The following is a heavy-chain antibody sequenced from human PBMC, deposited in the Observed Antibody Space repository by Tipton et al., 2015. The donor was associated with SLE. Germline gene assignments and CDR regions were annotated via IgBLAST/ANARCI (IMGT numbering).Heavy chain of an antibody. Sequence: TLSLTCTVSGGSVSSGSYYWSWIRQPPGKGLEWIGYIYYSGSTYYNPSLKSRVTISVDTSKNQFSLKLSSVTAADTAVYYCARGGYYYYYMDVWGKGTTVTVSS. CDR1: GGSVSSGSYY. V-gene: IGHV4-30-4*08. CDR3: ARGGYYYYYMDV. J-gene: IGHJ6*03. CDR2: IYYSGST.